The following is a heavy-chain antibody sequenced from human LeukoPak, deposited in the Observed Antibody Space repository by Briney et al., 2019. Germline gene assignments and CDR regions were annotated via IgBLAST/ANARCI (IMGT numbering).Heavy chain of an antibody. CDR2: IYYSGST. D-gene: IGHD6-13*01. CDR3: ARAWGSSWLPYFDY. CDR1: GGSISSSKYY. V-gene: IGHV4-39*07. J-gene: IGHJ4*02. Sequence: PSETLSLTCIISGGSISSSKYYWGWIRQPPGKGLEWIGSIYYSGSTYYNPSLKSRVTISVDTSKNQFSLKLSSVTAADTAVYYCARAWGSSWLPYFDYWGQGTLVTVSS.